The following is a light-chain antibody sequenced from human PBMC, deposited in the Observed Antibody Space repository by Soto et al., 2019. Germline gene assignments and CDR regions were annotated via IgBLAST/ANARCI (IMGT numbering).Light chain of an antibody. V-gene: IGKV1-39*01. J-gene: IGKJ5*01. Sequence: DIQMTQSPSSLSASLGDSVTIXXRASQNIKNYLNWYQQKPGKAPKVXIYASSSLQSGVPSRFSGSGSGADFILTISSLQSEDFATYYCQQSHSTPITFGQGTRLEIK. CDR1: QNIKNY. CDR3: QQSHSTPIT. CDR2: ASS.